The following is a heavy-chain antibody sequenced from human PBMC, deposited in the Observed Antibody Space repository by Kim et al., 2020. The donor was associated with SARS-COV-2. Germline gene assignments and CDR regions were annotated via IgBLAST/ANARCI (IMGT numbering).Heavy chain of an antibody. CDR2: INHSGST. CDR3: ARWGRWGWLRPAPFDY. V-gene: IGHV4-34*01. D-gene: IGHD5-12*01. J-gene: IGHJ4*02. Sequence: SETLSLTCAVYGGSFSGYYWSWIRQPPGKGLEWIGEINHSGSTNYNPSLKSRVTISVDTSKNQFSLKLSSVTAADTAVYYCARWGRWGWLRPAPFDYWGQGTLVTVSS. CDR1: GGSFSGYY.